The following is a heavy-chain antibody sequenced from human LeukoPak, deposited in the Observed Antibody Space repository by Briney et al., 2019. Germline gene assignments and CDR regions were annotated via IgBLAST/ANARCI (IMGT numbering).Heavy chain of an antibody. D-gene: IGHD2-15*01. V-gene: IGHV5-10-1*01. J-gene: IGHJ4*02. CDR2: IDPSDSYT. CDR3: ASYPLPNCSGGTCYN. Sequence: GESLRISCKGSGYSFTSYWISSVRQMPGKGLEWMGRIDPSDSYTNYSPSFQGHVTISADKSISTAYLQWSSLKASDTAMYYCASYPLPNCSGGTCYNWGQGTLVTVSS. CDR1: GYSFTSYW.